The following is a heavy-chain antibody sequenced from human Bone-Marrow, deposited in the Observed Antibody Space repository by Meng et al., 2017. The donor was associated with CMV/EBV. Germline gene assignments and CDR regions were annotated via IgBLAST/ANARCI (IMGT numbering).Heavy chain of an antibody. CDR2: ISYDGSNK. CDR1: GFTFNNSA. CDR3: VKDGFWSAYYLDGMDV. J-gene: IGHJ6*02. D-gene: IGHD3-3*01. Sequence: LSLTCAASGFTFNNSAMHWVRQAPGKGLEWVAVISYDGSNKYYAASVKGRFTISRDNSRNTPYLQMNSLRAEDTAVYYCVKDGFWSAYYLDGMDVWGQGTTVTVSS. V-gene: IGHV3-30*04.